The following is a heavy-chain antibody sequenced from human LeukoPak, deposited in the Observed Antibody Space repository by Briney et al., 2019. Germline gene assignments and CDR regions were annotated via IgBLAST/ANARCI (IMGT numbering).Heavy chain of an antibody. CDR1: GYTFTSYY. V-gene: IGHV1-46*01. J-gene: IGHJ5*02. Sequence: GASVKVSCKASGYTFTSYYMHWVRQAAGQGLEWMGIINPSGGSTSYAQKFQGRVTMTRDTSTSTVYMELSSLRSEDTAVYYCARDMSHYSDSSGYHSWGQGTLVTVSS. D-gene: IGHD3-22*01. CDR3: ARDMSHYSDSSGYHS. CDR2: INPSGGST.